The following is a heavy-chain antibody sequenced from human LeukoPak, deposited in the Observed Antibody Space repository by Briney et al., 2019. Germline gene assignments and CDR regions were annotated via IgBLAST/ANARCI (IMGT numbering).Heavy chain of an antibody. Sequence: GGSLRLSCAVSGITLSIYGMSWARHAPGKGLEWVAGISGSGGTTKYPDSVKGRFTISRDSPKNTLYLQMNSLRAEDTAVYFCAKRGVVIRVILVGFHKEAYYFDSWGRGALVTVSS. CDR2: ISGSGGTT. CDR3: AKRGVVIRVILVGFHKEAYYFDS. D-gene: IGHD3-22*01. CDR1: GITLSIYG. J-gene: IGHJ4*02. V-gene: IGHV3-23*01.